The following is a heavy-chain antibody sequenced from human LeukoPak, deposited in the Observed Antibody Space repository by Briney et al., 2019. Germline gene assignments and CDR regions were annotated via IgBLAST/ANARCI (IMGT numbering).Heavy chain of an antibody. V-gene: IGHV3-21*01. CDR2: ISSSSSYI. CDR3: ARVRWLSAAGTEGNFDY. D-gene: IGHD6-13*01. Sequence: AGGSLRLACAASGFAFSSYTMNWVRQAPGKGLEWVSSISSSSSYIYYADSVKGRFTISRDNAKNSLYLQMDSLRAEDTAVYYCARVRWLSAAGTEGNFDYWGQGTLGTVSS. CDR1: GFAFSSYT. J-gene: IGHJ4*02.